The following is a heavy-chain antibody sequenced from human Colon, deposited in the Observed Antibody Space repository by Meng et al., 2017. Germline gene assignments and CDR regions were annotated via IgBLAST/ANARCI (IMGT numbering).Heavy chain of an antibody. CDR2: ISAYNGNT. Sequence: QVQLVQFGAEVKKPGASVKVSCKNVGYTVTGYSISWVRQAPGQGLEWMGWISAYNGNTNNAQKLQGRVTMTTDTSTSTAYMELRSLRSDDTAVYYCARDSRYSANHAFDIWGQGTMVTVSS. J-gene: IGHJ3*02. CDR1: GYTVTGYS. D-gene: IGHD2-15*01. V-gene: IGHV1-18*01. CDR3: ARDSRYSANHAFDI.